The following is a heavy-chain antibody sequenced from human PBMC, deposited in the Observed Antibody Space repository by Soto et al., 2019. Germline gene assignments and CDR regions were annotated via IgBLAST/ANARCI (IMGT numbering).Heavy chain of an antibody. J-gene: IGHJ4*01. Sequence: GGSLRLSCAASGFTFSSYAMSWVRQAPGKGLEWVSAISGSGGSTYYADSVKGRFTISRDNSKNTLYLQMNSLRAEDTAVYYCAKDWSLTTCYSNLDDWGQGTLVTVSS. D-gene: IGHD3-9*01. V-gene: IGHV3-23*01. CDR3: AKDWSLTTCYSNLDD. CDR2: ISGSGGST. CDR1: GFTFSSYA.